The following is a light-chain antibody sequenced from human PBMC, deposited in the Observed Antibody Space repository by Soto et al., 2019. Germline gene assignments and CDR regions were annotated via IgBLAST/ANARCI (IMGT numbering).Light chain of an antibody. CDR3: QQSYSTSIT. V-gene: IGKV1-39*01. CDR2: AAS. CDR1: QSISSY. Sequence: DIQMPQSPSSLSASVGDRVTITCRASQSISSYLNWYQQKPGKAPKLLIYAASSLQSGVPSRFSGSGSGTDFTLTISSLQPEDFATYYCQQSYSTSITFGPGTKVDIK. J-gene: IGKJ3*01.